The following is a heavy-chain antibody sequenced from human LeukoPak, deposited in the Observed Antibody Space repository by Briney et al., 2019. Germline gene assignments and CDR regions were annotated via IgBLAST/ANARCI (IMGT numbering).Heavy chain of an antibody. J-gene: IGHJ6*02. CDR2: IYHSGST. CDR1: GGSISSSNW. D-gene: IGHD4-17*01. CDR3: ARDGDSQHYYYYYGMDV. V-gene: IGHV4-4*02. Sequence: SGTLSLTCAVSGGSISSSNWWSWVRQPPGEGLEWIGEIYHSGSTNYNPSLKSRVTISVDKSKNQFSLKLSSVTAADTAVYYCARDGDSQHYYYYYGMDVWGQGTTVTVSS.